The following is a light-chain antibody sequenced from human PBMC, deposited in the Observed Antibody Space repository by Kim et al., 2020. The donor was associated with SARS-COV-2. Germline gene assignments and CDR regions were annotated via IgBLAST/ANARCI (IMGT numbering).Light chain of an antibody. Sequence: EIVMTQSPATLSVSPGERATLSCRASQSVRSNLAWYQQKPGQAPRLLIHGASTRATGIPARFSGSGSGTEFTLTINSLQSEDVAVYYCQQYNNWPLLTFGGGTKVDIK. J-gene: IGKJ4*01. CDR2: GAS. V-gene: IGKV3-15*01. CDR1: QSVRSN. CDR3: QQYNNWPLLT.